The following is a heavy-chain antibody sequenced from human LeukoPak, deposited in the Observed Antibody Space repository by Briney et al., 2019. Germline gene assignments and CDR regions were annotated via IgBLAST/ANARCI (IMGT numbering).Heavy chain of an antibody. CDR1: GYTFTSYD. D-gene: IGHD5-18*01. J-gene: IGHJ4*02. V-gene: IGHV1-8*01. Sequence: ASVKVSCKASGYTFTSYDINWVRQATGQGLERMGWMNPNSGNTGYAQKFQGRVTMTRNTSISTAYMELSSLRSEDTAVYYCARARGYSYGPYFDYWGQGTLVTVSS. CDR3: ARARGYSYGPYFDY. CDR2: MNPNSGNT.